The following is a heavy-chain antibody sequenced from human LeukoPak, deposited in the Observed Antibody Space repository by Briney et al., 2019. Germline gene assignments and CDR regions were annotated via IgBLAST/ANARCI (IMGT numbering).Heavy chain of an antibody. CDR3: AKESVYRSSTSCYDIDY. V-gene: IGHV3-30*02. J-gene: IGHJ4*02. CDR2: IRYDGSNK. D-gene: IGHD2-2*01. Sequence: GGSLRLSCAASGFTSSSYGMHWVRQAPGKGLEWVAFIRYDGSNKYYADSVKGRFTISRDNSKNTLYLQMNSLRAEDTAVYYCAKESVYRSSTSCYDIDYWGQGILVTVSS. CDR1: GFTSSSYG.